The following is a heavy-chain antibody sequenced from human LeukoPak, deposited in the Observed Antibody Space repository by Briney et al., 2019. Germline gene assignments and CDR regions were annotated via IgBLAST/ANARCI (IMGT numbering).Heavy chain of an antibody. CDR1: GFTFSSYA. J-gene: IGHJ6*02. D-gene: IGHD2-2*01. Sequence: GGSLRLSCAASGFTFSSYAMSWVRQAPGKGLEWVSAISGSGGSTYYADSVKGRFTISRDNSKDTLYLQMNSLRAEDTAVYYCAKGLSTNYYYGMDVWGQGTTVTVSS. V-gene: IGHV3-23*01. CDR2: ISGSGGST. CDR3: AKGLSTNYYYGMDV.